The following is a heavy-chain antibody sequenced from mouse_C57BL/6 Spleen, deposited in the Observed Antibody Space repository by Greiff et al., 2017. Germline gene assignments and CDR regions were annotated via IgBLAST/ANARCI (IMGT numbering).Heavy chain of an antibody. D-gene: IGHD1-1*01. CDR3: ARDYGSSYWYFDV. V-gene: IGHV1-7*01. CDR1: GYTFTSYW. Sequence: QVQLQQSGAELAKPGASVKLSCKASGYTFTSYWMHWVKQRPGQGLEWIGYINPSSGYTKYNQKFKDKATLTANKSSSTAYMQLSSLTYEDSAVYYCARDYGSSYWYFDVWGTGTTVTVSS. J-gene: IGHJ1*03. CDR2: INPSSGYT.